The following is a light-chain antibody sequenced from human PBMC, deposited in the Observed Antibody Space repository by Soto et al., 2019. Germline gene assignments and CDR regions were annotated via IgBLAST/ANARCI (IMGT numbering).Light chain of an antibody. J-gene: IGKJ4*01. CDR2: GAS. CDR1: QSVGSN. Sequence: ERVRMPSPAAPAVSPGERASLSCRASQSVGSNLAWYQHKPGQAPRLLIYGASTRATGIPARFSGSGSGTEFTLTISSLQAGDFAVYYCQQYRDWLTFGGGTKV. CDR3: QQYRDWLT. V-gene: IGKV3-15*01.